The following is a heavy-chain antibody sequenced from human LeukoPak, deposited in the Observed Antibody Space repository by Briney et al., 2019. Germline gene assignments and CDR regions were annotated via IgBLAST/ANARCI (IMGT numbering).Heavy chain of an antibody. V-gene: IGHV4-4*07. CDR2: IHTSGTT. Sequence: SETLSLTCSVSGGSITFYYWNWLRKPAGKGLEWIGRIHTSGTTNYNPSLKSRVTMSIDTSQKKFSLNLTSVTAADTAVYYCASSSWTKTFDYWGQGALVTVSS. J-gene: IGHJ4*02. D-gene: IGHD6-6*01. CDR3: ASSSWTKTFDY. CDR1: GGSITFYY.